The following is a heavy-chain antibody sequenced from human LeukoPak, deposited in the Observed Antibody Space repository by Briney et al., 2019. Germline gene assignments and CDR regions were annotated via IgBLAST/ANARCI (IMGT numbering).Heavy chain of an antibody. J-gene: IGHJ4*02. V-gene: IGHV4-59*01. CDR3: AGGFLEWLLYDY. CDR1: GGSISGYY. Sequence: SETLSLTCSVSGGSISGYYWSWIRQPPGKGLEWIGYIYDSGSTNFNPSLKSRVAMSVDTSKNQSSLNLTSVTAADTAVYYCAGGFLEWLLYDYWGQGTLVTVSS. CDR2: IYDSGST. D-gene: IGHD3-3*01.